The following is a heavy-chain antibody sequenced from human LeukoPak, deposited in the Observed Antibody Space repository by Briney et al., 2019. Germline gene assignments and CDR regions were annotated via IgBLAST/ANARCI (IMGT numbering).Heavy chain of an antibody. CDR3: AKCSGWLFYYYNMEV. CDR2: INSNGGST. CDR1: GFTFSTYA. V-gene: IGHV3-64*02. D-gene: IGHD6-19*01. Sequence: PGGSLRLSCAVSGFTFSTYAMHWVRQAPGKGLGYVSAINSNGGSTYYADSVKGRFTISRDNSKNTLYLQMGSLRPEDMTVYYCAKCSGWLFYYYNMEVWGNGTTVTVSS. J-gene: IGHJ6*03.